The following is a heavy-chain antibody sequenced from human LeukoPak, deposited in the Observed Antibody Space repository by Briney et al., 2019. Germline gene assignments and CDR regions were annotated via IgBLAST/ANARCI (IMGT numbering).Heavy chain of an antibody. CDR2: IYTSGST. Sequence: RSETLSLTCTVSGGSISSYYWSWIRQPAGKGLEWIGRIYTSGSTNYNPSLKSRVTISVDTSKNQFSLKLSSVTAADTAVYYCARETGALLWFGEYDAFDIWGQGTMVTVSS. CDR3: ARETGALLWFGEYDAFDI. D-gene: IGHD3-10*01. CDR1: GGSISSYY. V-gene: IGHV4-4*07. J-gene: IGHJ3*02.